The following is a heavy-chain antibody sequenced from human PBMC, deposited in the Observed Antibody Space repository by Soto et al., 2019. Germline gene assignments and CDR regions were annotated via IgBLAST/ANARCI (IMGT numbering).Heavy chain of an antibody. CDR1: GYTFSTYW. CDR3: ARKFAPEFFDS. CDR2: IYPGDSDT. Sequence: GESLKISCKGSGYTFSTYWIAWVRQMPGKGLEWMGIIYPGDSDTKYSPAFQGQVTISADKSINTAYLQWTSLEDSDTAMYYCARKFAPEFFDSWGQGTLVTVSS. D-gene: IGHD3-10*01. V-gene: IGHV5-51*01. J-gene: IGHJ4*02.